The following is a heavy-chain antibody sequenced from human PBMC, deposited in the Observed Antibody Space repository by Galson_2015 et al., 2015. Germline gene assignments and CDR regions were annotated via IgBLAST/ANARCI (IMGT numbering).Heavy chain of an antibody. CDR1: GGSVSSGSYY. CDR2: IYYSGST. D-gene: IGHD6-19*01. J-gene: IGHJ6*03. V-gene: IGHV4-61*01. CDR3: ASSLGGWSPGDMDV. Sequence: SETLSLTCTVSGGSVSSGSYYWSWNRQPPGKGLEWIGYIYYSGSTNYNPSLKSRVTISVDTSKNQFSLKLSSVTAADTAVYYCASSLGGWSPGDMDVWGKGTTVTVSS.